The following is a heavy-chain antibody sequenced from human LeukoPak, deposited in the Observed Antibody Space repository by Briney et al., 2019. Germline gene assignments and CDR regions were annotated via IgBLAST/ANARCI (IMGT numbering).Heavy chain of an antibody. Sequence: PSETLSLTCTVSGGSISSHYWNWIRQPPGKGLEWIGDIYYSGGTNYNPSLKSRVTISVDTSKNQFSLKLSSVTAADTAVYYCARRFPGEAFDIWGQGTMVIVSS. D-gene: IGHD7-27*01. CDR3: ARRFPGEAFDI. CDR2: IYYSGGT. V-gene: IGHV4-59*11. J-gene: IGHJ3*02. CDR1: GGSISSHY.